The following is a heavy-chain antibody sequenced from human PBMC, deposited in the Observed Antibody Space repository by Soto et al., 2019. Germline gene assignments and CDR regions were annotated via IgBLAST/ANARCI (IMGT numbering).Heavy chain of an antibody. CDR2: IDPSDSYT. Sequence: PGESLKISCKGSGYSFTSYWISWVRQMSGKGLEWMGRIDPSDSYTNYSPSFQGHVTISADKSISTAYLQWRSLKATDTAMYYCARFEWIDYGMDVWGQGTTVTV. J-gene: IGHJ6*02. CDR3: ARFEWIDYGMDV. CDR1: GYSFTSYW. V-gene: IGHV5-10-1*01. D-gene: IGHD3-3*01.